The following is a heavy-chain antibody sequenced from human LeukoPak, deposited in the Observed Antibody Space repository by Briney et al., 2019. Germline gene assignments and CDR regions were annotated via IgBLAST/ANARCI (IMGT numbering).Heavy chain of an antibody. CDR3: AREETYYYGSGSYSWFDP. D-gene: IGHD3-10*01. CDR2: IYYSGST. Sequence: SETLSLTCAVYGGSFSGYYWSWIRQPPGKGLEWIGYIYYSGSTNYNPSLKSRVTISVDTSKNQFSLKLSSVTAADTAVYYCAREETYYYGSGSYSWFDPWGQGTLVTVSS. CDR1: GGSFSGYY. J-gene: IGHJ5*02. V-gene: IGHV4-59*01.